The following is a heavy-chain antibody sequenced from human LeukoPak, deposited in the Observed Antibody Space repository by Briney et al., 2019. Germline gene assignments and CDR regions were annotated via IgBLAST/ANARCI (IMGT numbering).Heavy chain of an antibody. J-gene: IGHJ4*02. Sequence: ASVKVSCKASGYTFTGYYIHWVRQAPGQGLEWMGWIYPNSGGTNYAQKFQGRVTMTRDTSISTAYMVLSRLTSDDTAIYYCAKAIAAAHYDLWGQGTLVTVSS. CDR3: AKAIAAAHYDL. CDR2: IYPNSGGT. V-gene: IGHV1-2*02. D-gene: IGHD6-13*01. CDR1: GYTFTGYY.